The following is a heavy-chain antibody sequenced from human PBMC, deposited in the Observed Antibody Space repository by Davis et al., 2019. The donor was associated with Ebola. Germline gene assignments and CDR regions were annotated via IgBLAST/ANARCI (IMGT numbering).Heavy chain of an antibody. V-gene: IGHV3-7*01. D-gene: IGHD1-26*01. CDR3: TKPPGRDGMDV. CDR1: GFTFSDYY. Sequence: GGSLRLSCAASGFTFSDYYMSWVRQAPGKGLEWVASIKQDGSEKYYVDSVKGRCTISRDNAKNSLYLQMNNLRAEDTAMYYCTKPPGRDGMDVWGQGTTVTVSS. CDR2: IKQDGSEK. J-gene: IGHJ6*02.